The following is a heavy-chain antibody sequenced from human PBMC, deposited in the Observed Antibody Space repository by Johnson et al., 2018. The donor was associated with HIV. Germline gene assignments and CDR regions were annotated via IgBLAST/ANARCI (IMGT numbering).Heavy chain of an antibody. D-gene: IGHD6-19*01. CDR1: GFTFSDYY. J-gene: IGHJ3*02. CDR2: ISSSGSTI. V-gene: IGHV3-11*04. Sequence: QVQLVESGGGLVLPGGSLRLSCAVSGFTFSDYYMSWIRQAPGKGLEWVSYISSSGSTIYYADSVKGRITISRDNAKNSLYLQMNGLSDEDTADYYCVRDQGSGWPTNAFDIWGRGTRVTVSS. CDR3: VRDQGSGWPTNAFDI.